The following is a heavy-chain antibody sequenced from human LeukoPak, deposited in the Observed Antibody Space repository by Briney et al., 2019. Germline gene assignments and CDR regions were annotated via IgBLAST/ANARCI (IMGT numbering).Heavy chain of an antibody. CDR3: AKALLNGIFDY. CDR2: IRPIGTNT. J-gene: IGHJ4*02. V-gene: IGHV3-23*01. Sequence: GGSLRLSCAASGFPFNTYAMTWVRQAPGKGLEYISVIRPIGTNTYYASSVKGRFTISRDNSKNTLYLQMNSLRAEDTAVYYCAKALLNGIFDYWGQGTLVTVSS. CDR1: GFPFNTYA.